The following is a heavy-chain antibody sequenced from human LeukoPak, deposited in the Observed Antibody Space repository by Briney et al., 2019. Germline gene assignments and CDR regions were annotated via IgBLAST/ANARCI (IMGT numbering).Heavy chain of an antibody. V-gene: IGHV3-23*01. CDR2: ISNDGGGT. J-gene: IGHJ4*02. D-gene: IGHD3-22*01. CDR1: GFTFSSYE. Sequence: GGSLRLSCAASGFTFSSYEMNWVRQAPGKGLEWVSSISNDGGGTTYADFVQGRFTISRDNSKNTVFLQMNSLRAEDTALYYCAKGSSGYFLDYWGQGTLVTVSS. CDR3: AKGSSGYFLDY.